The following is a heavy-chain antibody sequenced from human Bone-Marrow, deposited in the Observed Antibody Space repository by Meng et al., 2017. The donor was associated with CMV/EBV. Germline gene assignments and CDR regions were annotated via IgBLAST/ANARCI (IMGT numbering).Heavy chain of an antibody. D-gene: IGHD6-13*01. J-gene: IGHJ6*02. CDR2: MNPNSGNT. CDR1: GYTFTRYD. V-gene: IGHV1-8*01. CDR3: ARCGYYDMDV. Sequence: ASVKVSCKASGYTFTRYDVNWVRQATGQGLEWMGWMNPNSGNTGYAQKFQGRVTMTRNTSIGTAYMELSSLRSEDTVLYFCARCGYYDMDVWGQGTTVTVSS.